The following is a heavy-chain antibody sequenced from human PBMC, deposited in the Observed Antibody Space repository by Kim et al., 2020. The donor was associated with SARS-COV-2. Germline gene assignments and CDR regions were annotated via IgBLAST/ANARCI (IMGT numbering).Heavy chain of an antibody. D-gene: IGHD1-20*01. CDR2: IDTVGYP. Sequence: GGSLRLSCAASGFLFNTYDMHWVREVPGKGLEWVAGIDTVGYPHYVGSVEGRFTISRDNANNSLFLQMSSLRAGDTAVYHCARAERGSVMPRYFFGMDVWGLGTTVTVSS. CDR3: ARAERGSVMPRYFFGMDV. V-gene: IGHV3-13*05. CDR1: GFLFNTYD. J-gene: IGHJ6*02.